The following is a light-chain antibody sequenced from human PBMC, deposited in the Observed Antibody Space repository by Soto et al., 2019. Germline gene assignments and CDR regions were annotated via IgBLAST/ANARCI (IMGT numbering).Light chain of an antibody. V-gene: IGKV3-20*01. Sequence: VLTQSPGTLSLSPGERATLSCRPSQSVDGNYVAWYQQKPGLAPRLLIYGASSSATGVPDRFSGSASETDFTLTISSLVPEDSAVYYCQQYVSSPYTFGQGTKLEIK. J-gene: IGKJ2*01. CDR3: QQYVSSPYT. CDR2: GAS. CDR1: QSVDGNY.